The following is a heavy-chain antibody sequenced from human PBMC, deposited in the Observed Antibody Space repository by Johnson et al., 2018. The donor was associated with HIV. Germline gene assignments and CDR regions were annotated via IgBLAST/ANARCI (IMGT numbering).Heavy chain of an antibody. CDR3: ARSGGVAGLDAFDI. D-gene: IGHD3-16*01. CDR1: GFTFSDYY. CDR2: ISISGSTI. V-gene: IGHV3-11*04. J-gene: IGHJ3*02. Sequence: QVQLVESGGGLVKPGGSLRLSCAASGFTFSDYYMSWIRQAPGKGLEWLSYISISGSTIYNADSVKGRFTIPRENAKNSLYLQVNSLRAEDTAVYYCARSGGVAGLDAFDIWGQGTMVTVSS.